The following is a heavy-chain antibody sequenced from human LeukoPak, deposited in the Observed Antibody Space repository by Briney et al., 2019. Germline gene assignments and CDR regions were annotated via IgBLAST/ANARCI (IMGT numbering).Heavy chain of an antibody. V-gene: IGHV3-9*01. CDR2: IRWNSGSI. Sequence: GGSLRLSCAASGFTFDDYAMHWVRQAQGKGLEWVSAIRWNSGSIGYADSVKGRFTISRDNSKNTLYLQMNSLRAEDTAVYYCAKASAMIVVVSKHFDYWGQGTLVTVSS. CDR3: AKASAMIVVVSKHFDY. CDR1: GFTFDDYA. J-gene: IGHJ4*02. D-gene: IGHD3-22*01.